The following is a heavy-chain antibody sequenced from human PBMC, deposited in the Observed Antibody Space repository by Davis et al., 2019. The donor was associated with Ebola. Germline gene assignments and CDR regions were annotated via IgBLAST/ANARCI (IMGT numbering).Heavy chain of an antibody. CDR2: INPDGIIT. D-gene: IGHD1/OR15-1a*01. CDR1: GFTFSNYW. CDR3: VRDRTGTTSGDFDS. V-gene: IGHV3-74*01. J-gene: IGHJ4*02. Sequence: PGGSLRLSCAASGFTFSNYWMHWVRQAPGKGLVWVSRINPDGIITTYADSVRGRFTISRDNAKNALYPQMNSLRTEDTALYYCVRDRTGTTSGDFDSWGQGTLVTVSS.